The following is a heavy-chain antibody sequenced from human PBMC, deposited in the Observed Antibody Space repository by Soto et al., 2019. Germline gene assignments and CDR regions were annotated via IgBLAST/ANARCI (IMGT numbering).Heavy chain of an antibody. CDR2: ISATGGST. Sequence: EVQLLESGRDFVQPGRSLRLSCAASGFPFSNHAMSWVRQAPGKGLEWLSAISATGGSTYYADSVRGRFSISRDNSKNTVFLQMDSLTAEDTAVYFCAKNYNWNFVVEYWGRGTLVTVS. CDR3: AKNYNWNFVVEY. V-gene: IGHV3-23*01. CDR1: GFPFSNHA. J-gene: IGHJ4*02. D-gene: IGHD1-7*01.